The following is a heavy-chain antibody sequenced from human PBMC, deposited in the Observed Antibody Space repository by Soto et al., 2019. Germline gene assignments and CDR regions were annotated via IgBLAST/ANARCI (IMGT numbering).Heavy chain of an antibody. CDR3: ARVPDDSDVPRWDH. D-gene: IGHD4-17*01. J-gene: IGHJ4*02. Sequence: QVQLVQSGPEVRKPGASVRLSCATSGYNFNQYYIHWVRQAPGQGLEWMGIINLRGGTTEYAHKFPGRVTVTGDTTTRTAYMELRSLRSEDTAVYFCARVPDDSDVPRWDHWGQGTLITVSS. V-gene: IGHV1-46*02. CDR1: GYNFNQYY. CDR2: INLRGGTT.